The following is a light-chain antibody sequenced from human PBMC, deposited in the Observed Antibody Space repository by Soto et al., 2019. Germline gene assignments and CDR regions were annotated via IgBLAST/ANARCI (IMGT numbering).Light chain of an antibody. Sequence: EIVLTQSPATLPLSPGERATLSCRASQSVSSYLAWYQQKRGQAPRLLIYDASKRATGIPARFRGSGSGTDFTLTISSLEPEDFAVYYCQHRSNWPLTFGGGTKVDIK. CDR2: DAS. CDR3: QHRSNWPLT. V-gene: IGKV3-11*01. J-gene: IGKJ4*01. CDR1: QSVSSY.